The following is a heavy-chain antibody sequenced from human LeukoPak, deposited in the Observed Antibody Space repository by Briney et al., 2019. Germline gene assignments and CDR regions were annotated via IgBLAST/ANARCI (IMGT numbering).Heavy chain of an antibody. Sequence: GGSLRLSCAASGFTFSSYSMNWVRQAPGKGLEWVSSISSSSSYIYYADSVKGRFTISRDNAKNSLYLQMNSLRAEDTAVYYCARRYSSSWPGVTDDPNWYFDLWGRGTLVTVSS. D-gene: IGHD6-13*01. CDR3: ARRYSSSWPGVTDDPNWYFDL. V-gene: IGHV3-21*01. J-gene: IGHJ2*01. CDR2: ISSSSSYI. CDR1: GFTFSSYS.